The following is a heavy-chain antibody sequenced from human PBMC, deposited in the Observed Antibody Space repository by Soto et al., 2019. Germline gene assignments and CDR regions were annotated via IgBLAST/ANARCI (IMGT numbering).Heavy chain of an antibody. D-gene: IGHD3-3*01. CDR2: INSGNGNT. Sequence: GASVKVSCKTSGYTFTNYVVAWVRQAPGQGLEWMGWINSGNGNTKYSEKFQGRVTITRDTSASTAYMELNSLTSEDTAVYYCARGPSSFEVVSGCWGQGTRGAASS. J-gene: IGHJ4*02. CDR3: ARGPSSFEVVSGC. V-gene: IGHV1-3*01. CDR1: GYTFTNYV.